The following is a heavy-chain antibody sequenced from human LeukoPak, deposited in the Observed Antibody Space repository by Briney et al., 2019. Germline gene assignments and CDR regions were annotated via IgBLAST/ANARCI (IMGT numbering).Heavy chain of an antibody. Sequence: GGSLRLSWAASGFTFSSNGMNWVRRAPGKGLEWVPSISSSGSNIYYAASVKGRFTISRDNAKNSLYLQMNSLRAEDTAVYYCASPRTGAFDIWGQGTMVTVSS. CDR2: ISSSGSNI. D-gene: IGHD1-1*01. V-gene: IGHV3-21*01. CDR3: ASPRTGAFDI. J-gene: IGHJ3*02. CDR1: GFTFSSNG.